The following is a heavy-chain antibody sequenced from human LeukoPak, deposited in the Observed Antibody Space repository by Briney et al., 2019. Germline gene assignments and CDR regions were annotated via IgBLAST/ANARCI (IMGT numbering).Heavy chain of an antibody. Sequence: PGGSLSLSCTATGFNFGDYGMAWVRQAPGKGLEWVGLIRGRAYGETTEYAAAAKGRFNISRDDSRSIAYLQMDSLISEDTAVYYCARGRPYKHDRSVRSNYHYYYMDVWGKGTTVTVSS. J-gene: IGHJ6*03. CDR1: GFNFGDYG. V-gene: IGHV3-49*04. CDR3: ARGRPYKHDRSVRSNYHYYYMDV. CDR2: IRGRAYGETT. D-gene: IGHD3-22*01.